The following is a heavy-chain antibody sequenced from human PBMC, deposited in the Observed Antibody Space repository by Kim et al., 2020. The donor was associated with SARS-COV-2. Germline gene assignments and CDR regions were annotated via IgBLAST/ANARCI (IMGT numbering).Heavy chain of an antibody. CDR2: SGNT. D-gene: IGHD1-1*01. Sequence: SGNTSDAQTFQGRVTMTRDTSINTAYMELSSLRSEDTAVYFCARGGTPGLWGQGTLVTVSS. V-gene: IGHV1-8*01. J-gene: IGHJ4*02. CDR3: ARGGTPGL.